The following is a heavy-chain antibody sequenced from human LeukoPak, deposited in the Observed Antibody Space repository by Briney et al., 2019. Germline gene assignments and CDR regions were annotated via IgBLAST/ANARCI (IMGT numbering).Heavy chain of an antibody. Sequence: GGSLRLSCAASGFTFSSYSMNWVRQAPGKGLEWVTIISYDARNKYFADSVNGRFTVSRDNSKNTVYLQMNSLRVDDTAVYFCAGFWGSHRLEYWGQGTPVIVSS. V-gene: IGHV3-30*03. D-gene: IGHD3-16*01. J-gene: IGHJ4*02. CDR3: AGFWGSHRLEY. CDR2: ISYDARNK. CDR1: GFTFSSYS.